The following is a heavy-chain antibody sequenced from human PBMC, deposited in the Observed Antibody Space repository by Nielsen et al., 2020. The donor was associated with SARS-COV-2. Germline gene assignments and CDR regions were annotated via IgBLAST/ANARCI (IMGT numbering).Heavy chain of an antibody. CDR1: TFTVSINY. J-gene: IGHJ4*02. D-gene: IGHD7-27*01. V-gene: IGHV3-66*02. Sequence: GESLKISCAASTFTVSINYMTWVRQAPGKGLEWVSIIYSGGTTYYADSVKGRFTISRDNSKNTLYLHMNSLRAEDTAVYYCARGNGWGSYFDYWGQGTLVTVSS. CDR3: ARGNGWGSYFDY. CDR2: IYSGGTT.